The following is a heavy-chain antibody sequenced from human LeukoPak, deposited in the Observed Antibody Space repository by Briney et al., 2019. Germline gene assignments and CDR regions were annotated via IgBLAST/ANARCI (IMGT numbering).Heavy chain of an antibody. CDR3: AREYNSGPKQTDAFDI. J-gene: IGHJ3*02. CDR2: ISGDEIWT. Sequence: GGSLRLSCAASGFTLSNHWMHWDRQAPGKGLMWVSRISGDEIWTSYADSVKGRFLISRDNAKDTLYLQMNSLRTEDTAVYYCAREYNSGPKQTDAFDIWGQGTMVTVSS. V-gene: IGHV3-74*01. CDR1: GFTLSNHW. D-gene: IGHD3-22*01.